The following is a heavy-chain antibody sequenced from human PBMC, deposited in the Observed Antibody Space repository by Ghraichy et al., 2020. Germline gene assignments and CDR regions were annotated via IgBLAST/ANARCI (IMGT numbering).Heavy chain of an antibody. D-gene: IGHD2-15*01. V-gene: IGHV4-34*01. CDR2: INHSGST. CDR3: ARKGEGYCSGGSCYSGYYFDY. CDR1: GGSFSGYY. J-gene: IGHJ4*02. Sequence: SQTLSLTCAVYGGSFSGYYWSWIRQPPGKGLEWIGEINHSGSTNYNPSLKSRVTISVDTSKNQFSLKLSSVTAADTAVYYCARKGEGYCSGGSCYSGYYFDYWGQGTLVTVSS.